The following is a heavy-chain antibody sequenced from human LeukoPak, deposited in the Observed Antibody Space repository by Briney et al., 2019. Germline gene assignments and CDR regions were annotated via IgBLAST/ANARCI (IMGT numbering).Heavy chain of an antibody. J-gene: IGHJ4*02. CDR2: ISYDGRNH. CDR1: GFKFSTYG. Sequence: QPGGSLRLSCVASGFKFSTYGMHWVRQPPGKGLEWVAVISYDGRNHSYADAVKGRFTISRDNSKNTQYLQMNSLRAEDTAVYYCVKDLRFCTNGVCYTGVFENWGQGTLVTVSS. V-gene: IGHV3-30*18. CDR3: VKDLRFCTNGVCYTGVFEN. D-gene: IGHD2-8*01.